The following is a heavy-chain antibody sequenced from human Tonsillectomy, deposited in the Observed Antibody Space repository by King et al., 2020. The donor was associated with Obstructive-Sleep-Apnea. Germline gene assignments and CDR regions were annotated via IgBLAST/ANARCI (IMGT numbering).Heavy chain of an antibody. J-gene: IGHJ5*02. CDR3: ARIWRAVAYNWFDP. D-gene: IGHD1-26*01. Sequence: LQLQESGPGLVKPSETLSLTCTVSGGSISTTSYYWGWIRQPPGKGLEWIGSIYYSGSTYYNPSLKSRVTISVDTSKNRFSLKLYSLTAAETAIYNCARIWRAVAYNWFDPWGRGTLVTVSS. V-gene: IGHV4-39*07. CDR1: GGSISTTSYY. CDR2: IYYSGST.